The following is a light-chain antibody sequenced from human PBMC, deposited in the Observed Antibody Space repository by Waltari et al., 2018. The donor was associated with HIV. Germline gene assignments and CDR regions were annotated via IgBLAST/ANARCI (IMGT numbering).Light chain of an antibody. CDR3: MQARQSTFT. CDR2: LGS. CDR1: QSLLHSNGDNY. V-gene: IGKV2-28*01. Sequence: DVVMPQSPISLSVSPGESASISCRPSQSLLHSNGDNYLDWYFQKPGQSPQLLIYLGSIRAPGVPDRFSSAGSGTDFTLRISRVEPEDVGVYYCMQARQSTFTFGPGTKIEI. J-gene: IGKJ3*01.